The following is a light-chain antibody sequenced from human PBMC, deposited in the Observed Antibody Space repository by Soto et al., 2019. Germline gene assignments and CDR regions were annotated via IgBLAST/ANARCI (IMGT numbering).Light chain of an antibody. CDR1: SSDVGGYNY. J-gene: IGLJ2*01. V-gene: IGLV2-14*01. CDR2: NVS. Sequence: QSALTQPASVSGSPGQSITISCTGTSSDVGGYNYVSWYQQHPGKAPKLIIYNVSNRPSGVSNRFSGYKSGNTASLTISGLQAEDEGHYYCSSFTSTHTVLFGGGTKLTV. CDR3: SSFTSTHTVL.